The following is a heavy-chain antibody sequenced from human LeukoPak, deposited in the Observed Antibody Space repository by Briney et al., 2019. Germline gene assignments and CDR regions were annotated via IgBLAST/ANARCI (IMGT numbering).Heavy chain of an antibody. Sequence: TSETLSLTCAVYGGSFSGYYWSWIRQPPGKGLEWIGEINHSGSTNYNPSLKSRVTISVDTSKNQFSLKLSSVTAADTAVYYCARRGRQLWLKGYFDYWGQGTLVTVSS. D-gene: IGHD5-18*01. J-gene: IGHJ4*02. CDR3: ARRGRQLWLKGYFDY. CDR1: GGSFSGYY. CDR2: INHSGST. V-gene: IGHV4-34*01.